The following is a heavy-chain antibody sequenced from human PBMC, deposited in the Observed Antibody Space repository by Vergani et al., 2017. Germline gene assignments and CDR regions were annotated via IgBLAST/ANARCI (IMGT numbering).Heavy chain of an antibody. CDR1: GYTFTSYG. Sequence: QVQLVQSGAEVKKPGASVTVSCKASGYTFTSYGFSWVRQAPGQGLEWMGWISTYNGNTNYAQKLQGRVTMTTDTSTSTAYMELRSLRSDDTSVYYCARGVWFGESFGAFDIWGQGTMVIVSS. D-gene: IGHD3-10*01. CDR2: ISTYNGNT. CDR3: ARGVWFGESFGAFDI. V-gene: IGHV1-18*01. J-gene: IGHJ3*02.